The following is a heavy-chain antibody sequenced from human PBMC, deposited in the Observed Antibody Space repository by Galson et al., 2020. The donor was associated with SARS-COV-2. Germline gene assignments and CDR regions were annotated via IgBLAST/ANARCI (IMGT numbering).Heavy chain of an antibody. CDR3: VRDRKDTEIVPVVPDPTWSFPAKKTKYYYSLDV. CDR1: GFSISSDYY. Sequence: SETLSLTCTVSGFSISSDYYWGWIRQPPGKGLEWIGNIGHSGTTHYNPSLQGRVTISMDTSRNQFSLSLSSMTAADTAVYYCVRDRKDTEIVPVVPDPTWSFPAKKTKYYYSLDVWGRGTTVTV. D-gene: IGHD2-2*01. CDR2: IGHSGTT. V-gene: IGHV4-38-2*02. J-gene: IGHJ6*03.